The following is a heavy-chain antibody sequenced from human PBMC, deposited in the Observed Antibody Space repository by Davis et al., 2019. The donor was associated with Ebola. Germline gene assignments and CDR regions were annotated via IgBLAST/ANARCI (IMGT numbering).Heavy chain of an antibody. V-gene: IGHV3-21*04. CDR2: ISSRSSYI. Sequence: GGFLRLSCAASGFTFSSYSMNWVRQAPGKGLEWVSSISSRSSYIYYADSVKGRFTISRDNSKNTLNMQMNSLRVEGTAVYYCATRGSSREFDYWSQGTLVSVSS. CDR1: GFTFSSYS. CDR3: ATRGSSREFDY. D-gene: IGHD6-13*01. J-gene: IGHJ4*02.